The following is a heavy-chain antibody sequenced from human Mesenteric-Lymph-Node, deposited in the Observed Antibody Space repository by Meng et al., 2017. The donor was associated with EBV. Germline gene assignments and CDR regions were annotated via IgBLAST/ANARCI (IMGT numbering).Heavy chain of an antibody. CDR2: IYHSGST. Sequence: QVQLQESGPRLEKPSGTLSLTCAVSGDSITSTNWWTWVRQPPGKGLEWIGEIYHSGSTNYNPSLESRVTISVDKSKNQFSLKLTSVTAADTAVYYCARAYYDTYGYFYVGYWGQGTLVTVDS. V-gene: IGHV4-4*02. CDR3: ARAYYDTYGYFYVGY. J-gene: IGHJ4*02. D-gene: IGHD3-22*01. CDR1: GDSITSTNW.